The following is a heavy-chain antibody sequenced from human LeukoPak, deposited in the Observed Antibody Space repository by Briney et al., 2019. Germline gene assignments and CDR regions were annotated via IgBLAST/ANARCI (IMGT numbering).Heavy chain of an antibody. J-gene: IGHJ4*02. Sequence: SETLSLTCTVSGGSISSSSYYWGWIRQPPGKGLEWIGCVYYSGSTYYNPSLKSRVTISVDTSKNQFSLKLSSVTAADTAVYYCARIYYGLGVYFDYWGQGTLVTVSS. CDR1: GGSISSSSYY. D-gene: IGHD3-10*01. V-gene: IGHV4-39*01. CDR2: VYYSGST. CDR3: ARIYYGLGVYFDY.